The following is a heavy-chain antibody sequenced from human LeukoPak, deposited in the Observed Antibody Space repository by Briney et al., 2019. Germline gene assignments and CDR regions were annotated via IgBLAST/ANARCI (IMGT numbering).Heavy chain of an antibody. J-gene: IGHJ3*02. CDR2: ISSSGSTI. V-gene: IGHV3-48*04. CDR1: GFTFSSYG. CDR3: ARETRLLSAFDI. D-gene: IGHD3-16*01. Sequence: GGSLRLSCAASGFTFSSYGMSWVRQAPGKGLEWVSYISSSGSTIYYADSVKGRFTISRDNAKNSLYLQMNSLRAEDTAVYYCARETRLLSAFDIWGQGTMVTVSS.